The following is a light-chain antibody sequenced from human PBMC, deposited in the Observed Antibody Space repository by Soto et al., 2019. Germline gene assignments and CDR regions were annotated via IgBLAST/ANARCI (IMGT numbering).Light chain of an antibody. V-gene: IGKV3-15*01. Sequence: EIVLTQSPGTLSLSPGDRATLSCRASQRVSSNLAWYQQKPGQAPRLLIYGASTRAAGFPARFSGSGSGTEFTLTISSLQSEDFAVYYCQQYYDWPITFGQGTRLEIK. CDR1: QRVSSN. CDR3: QQYYDWPIT. CDR2: GAS. J-gene: IGKJ5*01.